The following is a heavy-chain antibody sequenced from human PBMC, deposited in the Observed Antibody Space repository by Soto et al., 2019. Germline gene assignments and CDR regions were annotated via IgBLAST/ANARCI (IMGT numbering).Heavy chain of an antibody. CDR2: ISYDGSNK. CDR1: GFTFSSYG. J-gene: IGHJ4*02. V-gene: IGHV3-30*18. D-gene: IGHD3-22*01. Sequence: QVQLVESGGGVVQPGRSLRLSCAASGFTFSSYGMHWVRQAPGKGLEWVAVISYDGSNKYYADSVKGRFTISRDNSKNTLYLQMNSLRAEDTAVYYCAKDVGDSSGYYYALDYWGQGTLVTVSS. CDR3: AKDVGDSSGYYYALDY.